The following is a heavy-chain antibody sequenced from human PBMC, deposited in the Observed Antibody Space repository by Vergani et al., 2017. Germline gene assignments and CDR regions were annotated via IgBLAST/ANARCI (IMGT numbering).Heavy chain of an antibody. CDR3: ARDSGYCSSSSCARNCYYYYGMDV. CDR2: IIPIFGTA. D-gene: IGHD2-2*01. J-gene: IGHJ6*04. CDR1: GGTFSSYA. Sequence: QVQLVQSGAEVKKPGSSVKVSCKASGGTFSSYAIRWVRQAPGQGLEWMGGIIPIFGTANYAQTFQGRVTITADKSTSTAYMKLSSLLSEDTAVYYCARDSGYCSSSSCARNCYYYYGMDVWGEGTMVTVSS. V-gene: IGHV1-69*06.